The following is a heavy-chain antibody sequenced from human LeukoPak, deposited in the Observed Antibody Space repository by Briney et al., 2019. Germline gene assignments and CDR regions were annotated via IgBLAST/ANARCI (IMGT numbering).Heavy chain of an antibody. CDR2: INWCGYTT. V-gene: IGHV3-20*01. J-gene: IGHJ3*01. CDR1: RFTPADYA. Sequence: GGSLRLSCAASRFTPADYAMSWVRHTPEKGLEWVAGINWCGYTTCYADSVKGRFTVSRDNAKSYLSLEMNSVRVEDTALHHCARGVSASDPSGVDAFDLWGQGSVVTVSS. CDR3: ARGVSASDPSGVDAFDL. D-gene: IGHD2-15*01.